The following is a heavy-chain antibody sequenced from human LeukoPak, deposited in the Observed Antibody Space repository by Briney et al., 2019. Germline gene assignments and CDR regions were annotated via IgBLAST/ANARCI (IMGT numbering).Heavy chain of an antibody. J-gene: IGHJ3*02. CDR1: GYTFTSYG. CDR3: ASSHGGGRPFDAFDI. CDR2: ISAYNGNT. Sequence: ASVKVSCKASGYTFTSYGISWVRQAPGQGLEWMGWISAYNGNTNYAQKLQGRVTMTTDTSTSTAYMELRSLRSDDTAVYYCASSHGGGRPFDAFDIWGQGTMVTVSS. V-gene: IGHV1-18*01. D-gene: IGHD3-16*01.